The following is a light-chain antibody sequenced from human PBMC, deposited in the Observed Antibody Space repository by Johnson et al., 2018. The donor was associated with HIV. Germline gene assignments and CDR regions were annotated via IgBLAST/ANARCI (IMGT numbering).Light chain of an antibody. J-gene: IGLJ1*01. Sequence: QSVLTQPPSVSAAPGQKVTISCSGSSSNIGNNYVSWYQQLPGTAPKLLIYDNNKRPSGIPDRFSGSKSGTSATLGITGLQTGDEADCYCGTWDSSLRAYVCGTGNKVTVL. CDR3: GTWDSSLRAYV. CDR1: SSNIGNNY. V-gene: IGLV1-51*01. CDR2: DNN.